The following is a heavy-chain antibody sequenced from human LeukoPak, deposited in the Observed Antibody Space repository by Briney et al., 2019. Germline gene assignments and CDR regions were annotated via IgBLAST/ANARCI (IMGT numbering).Heavy chain of an antibody. D-gene: IGHD2-15*01. Sequence: SETLSLTCTVSGGSISSYYWSWIRQPAGKGLEYIGRMYSSGSTNYNPSLKSRVTMSVDTSKNQFSLKLSSVTAADTAMYYCAGSRYCSGGTCYATFDYWGQGTLVTVSS. CDR3: AGSRYCSGGTCYATFDY. CDR2: MYSSGST. CDR1: GGSISSYY. V-gene: IGHV4-4*07. J-gene: IGHJ4*02.